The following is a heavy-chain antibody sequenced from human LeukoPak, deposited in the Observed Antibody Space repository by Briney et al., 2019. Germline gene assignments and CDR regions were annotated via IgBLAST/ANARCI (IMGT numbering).Heavy chain of an antibody. Sequence: PGGFLRLSCAASGFTFSSYAMSWVRQAPGKGLEWVSAISGSGGSTYYADSVKGRFTISRDNSKNTLYLQMNSLRAEDTAVYYCAKSSDILTGYYDYWGQGTLVTVSS. V-gene: IGHV3-23*01. CDR3: AKSSDILTGYYDY. J-gene: IGHJ4*02. CDR2: ISGSGGST. D-gene: IGHD3-9*01. CDR1: GFTFSSYA.